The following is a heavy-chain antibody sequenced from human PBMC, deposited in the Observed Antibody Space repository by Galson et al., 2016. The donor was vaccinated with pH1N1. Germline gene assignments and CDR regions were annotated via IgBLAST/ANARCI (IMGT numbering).Heavy chain of an antibody. J-gene: IGHJ4*02. D-gene: IGHD3-22*01. Sequence: SETLSLTCTVSGGSISSSDYLWGWIRQPPGKGLEWIAHIYYSGSAYYNPSLKSRVTLSLDMSKSQLSLTLSSVTAADTAFYYCARLQGDYDTSAYPDYWGQGTPVTVSS. CDR1: GGSISSSDYL. V-gene: IGHV4-39*07. CDR3: ARLQGDYDTSAYPDY. CDR2: IYYSGSA.